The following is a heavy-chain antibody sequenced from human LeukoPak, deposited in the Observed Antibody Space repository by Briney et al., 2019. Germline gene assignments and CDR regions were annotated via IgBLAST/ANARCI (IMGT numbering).Heavy chain of an antibody. J-gene: IGHJ5*02. CDR2: IYWNDDK. Sequence: SGPTLVKPTQTLTLTCTFSGFSLSTSGVGVGWIRQPPGKALEWLALIYWNDDKRYSPSLKSRLTITKDTSKNQVVLTMTNMDPVDTATYYCAHRRVPGDYVWGINWFDPWGQGTLVTVSS. V-gene: IGHV2-5*01. CDR1: GFSLSTSGVG. D-gene: IGHD3-16*01. CDR3: AHRRVPGDYVWGINWFDP.